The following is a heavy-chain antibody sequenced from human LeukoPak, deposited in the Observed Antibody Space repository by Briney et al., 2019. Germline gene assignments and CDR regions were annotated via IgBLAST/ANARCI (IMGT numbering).Heavy chain of an antibody. CDR2: ISAYNGNT. V-gene: IGHV1-18*01. D-gene: IGHD2-2*03. J-gene: IGHJ5*02. CDR3: ARDLVDIVVVPAASTNWFDP. CDR1: GYTFTSYG. Sequence: ASVKVSCKASGYTFTSYGISWVRQAPGQGLEWTGWISAYNGNTNYAQKLQGRVTMTTDTSTSTAYMELRSLRSDDTAVYYCARDLVDIVVVPAASTNWFDPWGQGTLVTVSS.